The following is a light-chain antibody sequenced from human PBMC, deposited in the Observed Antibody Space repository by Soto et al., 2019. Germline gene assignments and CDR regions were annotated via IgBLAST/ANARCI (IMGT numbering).Light chain of an antibody. CDR3: SSYTSRSTVV. Sequence: QSALTQPASVSGSPGQSITITCTGSSSDVGGFSYVSWYQQHPGKVPKLMIYDVTKRPSGISNRFSASKSGNTASLTISGLKAEDEADYYCSSYTSRSTVVFGGGTKLTVL. V-gene: IGLV2-14*03. CDR1: SSDVGGFSY. J-gene: IGLJ3*02. CDR2: DVT.